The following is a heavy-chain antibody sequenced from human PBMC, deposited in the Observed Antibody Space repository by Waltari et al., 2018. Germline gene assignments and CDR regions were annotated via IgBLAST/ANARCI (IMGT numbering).Heavy chain of an antibody. CDR1: GGTFSSYT. Sequence: QVQLVQSGAEVKKPGSSVKVSCKASGGTFSSYTISWVRQAPGQGLEWMGRIIPILGIANDAQKFQGRVTITADKSTSTAYMELSSLRSEDTAVYYCARDRAVAGDYWGQGTLVTVSS. CDR3: ARDRAVAGDY. CDR2: IIPILGIA. J-gene: IGHJ4*02. D-gene: IGHD6-19*01. V-gene: IGHV1-69*08.